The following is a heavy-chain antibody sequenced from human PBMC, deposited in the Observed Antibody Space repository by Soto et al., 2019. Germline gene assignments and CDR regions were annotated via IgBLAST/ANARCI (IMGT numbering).Heavy chain of an antibody. Sequence: QVQLQESGPGLVKPSETLSLTCTVSGGSISSYYWSWIRQPPGKGLELIGYIYYSGSTNYNPSLKSRVTISVDTSKNQFSLKLSSVTAADTAVYYCARCSSTSCYRLNWFDPWGQGTLVTVSS. V-gene: IGHV4-59*08. CDR1: GGSISSYY. CDR3: ARCSSTSCYRLNWFDP. J-gene: IGHJ5*02. CDR2: IYYSGST. D-gene: IGHD2-2*01.